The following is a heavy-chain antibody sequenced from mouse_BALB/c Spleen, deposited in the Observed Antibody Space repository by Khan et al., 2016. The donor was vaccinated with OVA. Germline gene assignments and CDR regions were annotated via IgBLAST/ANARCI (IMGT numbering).Heavy chain of an antibody. Sequence: QVQLKQSGAELAKPGASMKMSCKASGFTFTTYWMHWVNQRPGQGLEWIGYIDPTTGYTEYNQKFKDRATFTTDKSSSTAYMQLSSLTSEDSAAYYCARRGLYGIVAYWGQGTLVTVSA. CDR2: IDPTTGYT. CDR3: ARRGLYGIVAY. J-gene: IGHJ3*01. V-gene: IGHV1-7*01. D-gene: IGHD2-1*01. CDR1: GFTFTTYW.